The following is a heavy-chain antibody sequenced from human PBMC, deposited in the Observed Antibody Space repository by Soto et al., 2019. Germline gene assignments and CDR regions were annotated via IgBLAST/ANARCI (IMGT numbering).Heavy chain of an antibody. J-gene: IGHJ6*02. D-gene: IGHD3-22*01. CDR3: ARLMESYYYDSSGPGDYYGMDV. CDR2: IYPGDSDT. Sequence: VESLNTSCQVSGYSFTSYWIDWVRQMPGKGLEWMGIIYPGDSDTRYSPSFQGQVTISADKSISTAYLQWSSLKASDTAMYYCARLMESYYYDSSGPGDYYGMDVWGQGTTVTVS. V-gene: IGHV5-51*01. CDR1: GYSFTSYW.